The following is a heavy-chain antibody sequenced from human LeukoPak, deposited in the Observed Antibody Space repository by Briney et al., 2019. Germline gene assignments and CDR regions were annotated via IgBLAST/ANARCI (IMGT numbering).Heavy chain of an antibody. V-gene: IGHV3-74*01. Sequence: GGSLRLSCAASGFAFSNYWMHWVRQVPGKGLVWVSRITRDGSGANYADSVKGRFTISRGNARSTLYLQMNSLRAEDTAVYYCARDGDGYNFDYWGQGALVIVSS. CDR3: ARDGDGYNFDY. J-gene: IGHJ4*02. D-gene: IGHD5-24*01. CDR1: GFAFSNYW. CDR2: ITRDGSGA.